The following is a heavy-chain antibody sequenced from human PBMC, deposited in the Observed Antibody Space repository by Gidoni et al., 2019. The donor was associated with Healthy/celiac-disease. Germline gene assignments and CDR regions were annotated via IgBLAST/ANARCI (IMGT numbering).Heavy chain of an antibody. V-gene: IGHV3-33*01. CDR3: ARDNGDGSSGCIDY. J-gene: IGHJ4*02. Sequence: QVQLVESGGGVVQPGRSLRLSCAASGFTFSSYGMHWVRQAPGKGLELVAVIWYDGSNKYYADSVKGRFTISRDNSKNTLYLQMNSLRAEDTAVYYCARDNGDGSSGCIDYWGQGTLVTVSS. CDR2: IWYDGSNK. CDR1: GFTFSSYG. D-gene: IGHD6-19*01.